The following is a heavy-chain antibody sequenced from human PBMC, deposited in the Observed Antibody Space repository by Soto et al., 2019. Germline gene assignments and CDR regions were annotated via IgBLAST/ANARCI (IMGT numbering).Heavy chain of an antibody. J-gene: IGHJ4*02. CDR3: ATGVTGREYSGYTPDY. CDR2: IIPILGIA. Sequence: ASGKVSCKASGSTFTNYTICWVRPAPGQGLEWMGRIIPILGIANYAQKFQGRVTITADKSTSTAYMELSSLRSEDTAVYYCATGVTGREYSGYTPDYWGQGTLVTGFS. V-gene: IGHV1-69*02. D-gene: IGHD5-12*01. CDR1: GSTFTNYT.